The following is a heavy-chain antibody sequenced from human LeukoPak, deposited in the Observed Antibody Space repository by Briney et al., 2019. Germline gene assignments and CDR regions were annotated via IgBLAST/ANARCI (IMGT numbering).Heavy chain of an antibody. Sequence: ASVKVSCKASGYIFTLYYMHWVRQAPGQGLEWMGRISPNSGGTNYAQKFQGRATMTRDTSISTVYMELTRLRSDDTAVYFCARDPSTNYFFDFWGQGTLVTVSS. CDR3: ARDPSTNYFFDF. D-gene: IGHD5/OR15-5a*01. CDR1: GYIFTLYY. CDR2: ISPNSGGT. J-gene: IGHJ4*02. V-gene: IGHV1-2*06.